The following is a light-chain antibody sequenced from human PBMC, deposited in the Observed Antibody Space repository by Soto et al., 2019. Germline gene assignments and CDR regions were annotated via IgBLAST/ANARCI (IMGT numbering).Light chain of an antibody. Sequence: EIVLTQSPGTLSLSPGERATLSCRASQNINNTYSAWYQQKPGQTPRLLIYGVSNRATGIPDRFSGSGSGTDLTLTISRLEFEDFAVYYCQQYGDSSWTFGQGTQVEIK. CDR1: QNINNTY. CDR2: GVS. CDR3: QQYGDSSWT. J-gene: IGKJ1*01. V-gene: IGKV3-20*01.